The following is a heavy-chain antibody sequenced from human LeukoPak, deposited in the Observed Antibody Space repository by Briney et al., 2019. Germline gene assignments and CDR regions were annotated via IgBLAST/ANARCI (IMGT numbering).Heavy chain of an antibody. CDR3: ARDRSIVPAATDDAFDI. D-gene: IGHD2-2*01. V-gene: IGHV1-69*04. J-gene: IGHJ3*02. Sequence: SVKVSCKASGGTFSSYTISWVRRAPGQGLEWMGRIIPILGIANYAQKFQGRVTITADKSTSTAYMELSSLRSEDTAVYYCARDRSIVPAATDDAFDIWGQGTMVTVSS. CDR2: IIPILGIA. CDR1: GGTFSSYT.